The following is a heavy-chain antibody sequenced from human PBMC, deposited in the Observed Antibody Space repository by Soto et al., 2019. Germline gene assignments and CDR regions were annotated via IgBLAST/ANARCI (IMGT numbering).Heavy chain of an antibody. CDR1: GYTFTSYG. CDR2: ISAYNGDT. V-gene: IGHV1-18*01. D-gene: IGHD2-2*01. CDR3: ARGSQRVVVPAAVDY. Sequence: ASVKVSCKASGYTFTSYGISWVRQAPGQGLEWMGWISAYNGDTNYAQKLQGSVTMTTDTSTSTAYMELRSLRSDDTAVYYCARGSQRVVVPAAVDYWGQGTLVTVSS. J-gene: IGHJ4*02.